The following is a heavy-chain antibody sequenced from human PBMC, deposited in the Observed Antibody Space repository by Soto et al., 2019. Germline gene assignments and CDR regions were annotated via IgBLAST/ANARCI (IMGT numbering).Heavy chain of an antibody. CDR2: SSAHNGNT. J-gene: IGHJ4*02. D-gene: IGHD1-1*01. Sequence: QVHLVQSGAEVKKPGASVKVSCKGSGYTFTSYGITWVRQATGQGLEWMGWSSAHNGNTDYAQKLEGRVTVTRDTATSTAYMELRSMSSDDTAVYYCARGRYGDYWGQGALVTVSS. CDR3: ARGRYGDY. V-gene: IGHV1-18*01. CDR1: GYTFTSYG.